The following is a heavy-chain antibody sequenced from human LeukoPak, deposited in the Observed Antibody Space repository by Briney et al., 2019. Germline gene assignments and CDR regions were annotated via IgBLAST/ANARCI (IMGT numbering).Heavy chain of an antibody. CDR2: IKQDGSEK. CDR3: ARDPTIFGVVILPDY. D-gene: IGHD3-3*01. CDR1: GFTFSNSW. V-gene: IGHV3-7*01. J-gene: IGHJ4*02. Sequence: PGGSLRLSCAASGFTFSNSWTSWARQARGRGLEWVANIKQDGSEKYYVDSVKGRFTISRDNAKNSLYLQMNSLRAEDTAVYYCARDPTIFGVVILPDYGGQGTLVTVSS.